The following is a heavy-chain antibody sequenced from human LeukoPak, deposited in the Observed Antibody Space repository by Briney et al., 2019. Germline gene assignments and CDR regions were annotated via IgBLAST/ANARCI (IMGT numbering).Heavy chain of an antibody. CDR3: ARGYGDYHAFDI. CDR1: GYTFTSYD. D-gene: IGHD4-17*01. Sequence: ASVKVSCKASGYTFTSYDINWVRQATGQGLEWMGIINPSGGSTSYAQKFQGRVTMTRDTSTSTVYMELSSLRSEDTAVYYCARGYGDYHAFDIWGQGTMVTVSS. V-gene: IGHV1-46*01. J-gene: IGHJ3*02. CDR2: INPSGGST.